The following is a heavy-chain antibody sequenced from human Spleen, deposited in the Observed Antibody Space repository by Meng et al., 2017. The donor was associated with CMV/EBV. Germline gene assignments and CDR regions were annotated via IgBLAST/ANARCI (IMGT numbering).Heavy chain of an antibody. J-gene: IGHJ6*02. Sequence: GGSLRLSCAASGFSFTNYAMSWVRQAPGKGLEWVSAITGSGGSTYYADSVKGRFTISRDNSKNTLYLQMNSLRAEDTAVYYCAKAPSRFELTASSLGYWGQGTTVTVSS. CDR2: ITGSGGST. CDR3: AKAPSRFELTASSLGY. V-gene: IGHV3-23*01. CDR1: GFSFTNYA. D-gene: IGHD6-6*01.